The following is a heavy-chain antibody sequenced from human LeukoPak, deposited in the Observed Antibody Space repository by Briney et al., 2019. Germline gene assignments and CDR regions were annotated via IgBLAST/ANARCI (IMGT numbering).Heavy chain of an antibody. CDR1: GGSISSYY. CDR2: IYYSGST. Sequence: SETLSLTRTVSGGSISSYYWSWIRQPPGKGLEWIGYIYYSGSTNYNPSLKSRVTISVDTSKNQFSLKLSSVTAADTAVYYCASLLYYYDSSGYSSWFDPWGQGTLVTVSS. CDR3: ASLLYYYDSSGYSSWFDP. V-gene: IGHV4-59*01. J-gene: IGHJ5*02. D-gene: IGHD3-22*01.